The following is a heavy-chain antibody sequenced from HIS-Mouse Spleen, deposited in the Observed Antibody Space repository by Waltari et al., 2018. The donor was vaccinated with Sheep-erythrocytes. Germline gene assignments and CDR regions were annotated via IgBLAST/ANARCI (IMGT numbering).Heavy chain of an antibody. D-gene: IGHD4-4*01. CDR3: AKREGYSNYYFDY. CDR2: ISYDGSNK. Sequence: QVQLVESGGGVVQPGRSLRLSCAASGFTFSSYGMHWVRQAPGKGVGWVAVISYDGSNKYYAESVKGRFTNSRDNSKNALYLQMNSLRAEDTAVYYCAKREGYSNYYFDYWGQGTLVTVSS. V-gene: IGHV3-30*18. J-gene: IGHJ4*02. CDR1: GFTFSSYG.